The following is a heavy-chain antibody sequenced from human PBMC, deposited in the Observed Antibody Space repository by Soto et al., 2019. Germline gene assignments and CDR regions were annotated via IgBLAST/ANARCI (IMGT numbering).Heavy chain of an antibody. V-gene: IGHV1-18*01. CDR2: ISAYNGNT. D-gene: IGHD3-9*01. CDR3: ARSPDILTGYPLYYFDY. CDR1: GYTFTSYG. Sequence: QVPLVQSGAEVKKPGASVKVSCKASGYTFTSYGISWVRQAPGQGLEWMGWISAYNGNTNYAQKLQGRVTMATDTATSTAYLELRSLRSDATAVYFCARSPDILTGYPLYYFDYRVQGTLVTVSS. J-gene: IGHJ4*02.